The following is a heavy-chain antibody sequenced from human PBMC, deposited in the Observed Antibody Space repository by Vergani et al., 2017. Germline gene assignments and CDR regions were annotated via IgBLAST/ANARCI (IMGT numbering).Heavy chain of an antibody. J-gene: IGHJ4*02. CDR3: ARGGRENTHFDY. Sequence: EVQLLESGGGLVQPGGSLRLSCAASGFTFSSYAMSWVRQAPGKGLEWVSAISGSGGSTYYADSVKGRFTISRDNSKNTLYLQMNSLRAEDTAVYYCARGGRENTHFDYWGQGTLVTVSS. V-gene: IGHV3-23*01. D-gene: IGHD2/OR15-2a*01. CDR1: GFTFSSYA. CDR2: ISGSGGST.